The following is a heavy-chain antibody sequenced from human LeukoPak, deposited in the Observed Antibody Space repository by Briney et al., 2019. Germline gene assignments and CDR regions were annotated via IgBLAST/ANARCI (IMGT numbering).Heavy chain of an antibody. D-gene: IGHD3-10*01. CDR2: ISSSSSYI. CDR3: VRGPMVRGVFIRRSKSGYFDY. CDR1: GFTFSSYS. J-gene: IGHJ4*02. Sequence: GGSLRLSCAASGFTFSSYSMNWVRQAPGKGLEWVSSISSSSSYIYYADSVKGRFTISRDNAKNSLYLQMNSLRAEDTAVYYCVRGPMVRGVFIRRSKSGYFDYWGQGTLVAVSS. V-gene: IGHV3-21*01.